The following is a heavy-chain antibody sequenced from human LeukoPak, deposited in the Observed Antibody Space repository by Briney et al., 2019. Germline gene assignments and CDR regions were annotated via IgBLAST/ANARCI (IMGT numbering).Heavy chain of an antibody. Sequence: ASVKVSCKASGYTFTSYDINWVRQATGQGLEWMGWMNPNSGNTGYAQKFQGRVTMTEDTSTDTAYMELSSLRSEDTAVYYCATGFDSSGWYDFDYWGQGTLVTVSS. D-gene: IGHD6-19*01. CDR1: GYTFTSYD. V-gene: IGHV1-8*01. CDR3: ATGFDSSGWYDFDY. J-gene: IGHJ4*02. CDR2: MNPNSGNT.